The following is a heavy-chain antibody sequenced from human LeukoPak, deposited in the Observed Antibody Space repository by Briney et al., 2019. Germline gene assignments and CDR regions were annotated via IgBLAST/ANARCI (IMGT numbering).Heavy chain of an antibody. J-gene: IGHJ4*02. CDR2: ISGSGGST. CDR3: AKLGGNVAF. CDR1: GFTFSNYA. V-gene: IGHV3-23*01. Sequence: GGSLRLSCAASGFTFSNYAMSWVRQAPGKGLEWVSSISGSGGSTHYVDSVKGRFTISRDSSKNTLHLQMNILRAEDTAAYYCAKLGGNVAFWGQGTLVTVSS. D-gene: IGHD4-23*01.